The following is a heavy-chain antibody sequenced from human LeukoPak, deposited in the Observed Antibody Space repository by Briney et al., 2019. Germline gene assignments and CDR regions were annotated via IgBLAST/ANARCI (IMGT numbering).Heavy chain of an antibody. J-gene: IGHJ4*02. Sequence: PSETLSLTCTVSAGSISSSSYYWGWIRQPPGKGLEWIGSIYYSGNTYYNPSLKSRITISVDTSKNQFSLKLSSVTAADAAVYYCARDEYPYGGRTHPYFFDYWGQGTLVTVSS. V-gene: IGHV4-39*07. D-gene: IGHD3-10*01. CDR2: IYYSGNT. CDR1: AGSISSSSYY. CDR3: ARDEYPYGGRTHPYFFDY.